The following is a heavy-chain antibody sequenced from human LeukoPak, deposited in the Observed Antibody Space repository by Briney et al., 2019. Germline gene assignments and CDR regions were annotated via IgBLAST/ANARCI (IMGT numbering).Heavy chain of an antibody. V-gene: IGHV3-13*01. CDR1: GFTFIDYD. J-gene: IGHJ4*02. CDR2: IGIRGDT. D-gene: IGHD6-19*01. CDR3: ARGGIQVSGIDEFDY. Sequence: SGGSLRLSCAASGFTFIDYDMPWVRPAIGKGLEWVSAIGIRGDTHYSGSVKGRFTISRENAESSLYLQMNSLRAEDTAVYYCARGGIQVSGIDEFDYWGQGTLGTVS.